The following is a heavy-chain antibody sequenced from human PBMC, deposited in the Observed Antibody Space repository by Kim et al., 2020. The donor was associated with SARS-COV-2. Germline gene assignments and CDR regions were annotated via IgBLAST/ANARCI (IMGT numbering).Heavy chain of an antibody. V-gene: IGHV3-30*04. D-gene: IGHD6-19*01. J-gene: IGHJ6*02. CDR3: ARARIAVAGTGYYYGMDV. CDR2: ISYDGSNK. Sequence: GGSLRLSCAASGFTFSSYAMHWVRQAPGKGLEWVAVISYDGSNKYYADSVKGRFTISRDNSKNTLYLQMNSLRAEDTAVYYCARARIAVAGTGYYYGMDVWGQGTTVTVSS. CDR1: GFTFSSYA.